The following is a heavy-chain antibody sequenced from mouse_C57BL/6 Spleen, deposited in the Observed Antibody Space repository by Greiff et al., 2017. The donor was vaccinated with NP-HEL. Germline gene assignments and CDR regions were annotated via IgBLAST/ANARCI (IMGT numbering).Heavy chain of an antibody. CDR2: INPNNGGT. CDR1: GYTFTDYY. Sequence: EVQLQQSGPELVKPGASVKISCKASGYTFTDYYMNWVKQSHGKSLEWIGDINPNNGGTSYNQKFKGKATLTVDKSSSTAYMELRSLTSEDSAVYYCARGESDGSYFDYWGQGTTLTVSS. J-gene: IGHJ2*01. V-gene: IGHV1-26*01. CDR3: ARGESDGSYFDY. D-gene: IGHD2-3*01.